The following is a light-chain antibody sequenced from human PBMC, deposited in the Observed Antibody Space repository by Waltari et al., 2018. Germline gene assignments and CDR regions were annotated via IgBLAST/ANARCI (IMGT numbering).Light chain of an antibody. V-gene: IGLV2-14*03. CDR3: SSYISSSTLEL. CDR2: DVS. CDR1: ITAVGTYNS. J-gene: IGLJ2*01. Sequence: SALTQPAPVSGSPGQSITISCTGTITAVGTYNSVSWYHQHPGKAPKLMIFDVSIRPSGVSNRFSGSKSGNTASLTISGLQAEDEADYYCSSYISSSTLELFGGGTSLTVL.